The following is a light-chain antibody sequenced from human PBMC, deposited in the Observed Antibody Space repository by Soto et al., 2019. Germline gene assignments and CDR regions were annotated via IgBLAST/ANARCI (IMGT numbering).Light chain of an antibody. CDR3: QQRSSWWT. V-gene: IGKV3-11*01. Sequence: EIVLTQSPGTLSLSPGERATLSCRASQSIRTYLAWYQQKPGQAPRLLMYDASTRATDIPARFSGSGSGTDFTLTINSLAPEDFAVYYCQQRSSWWTFGQGTKVDIK. CDR2: DAS. CDR1: QSIRTY. J-gene: IGKJ1*01.